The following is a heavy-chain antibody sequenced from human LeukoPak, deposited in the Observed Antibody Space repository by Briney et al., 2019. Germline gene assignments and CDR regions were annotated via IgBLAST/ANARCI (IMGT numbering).Heavy chain of an antibody. Sequence: SVKVSCKASGGTFSSYAISWVRQAPGQGLEWMGGIIPIFGTANYAQKFQGRVTITADESTSTAYMELSSLRSEDTAVYYCASGITMVRGVIITRPFDYWGQGTLVTVSS. J-gene: IGHJ4*02. D-gene: IGHD3-10*01. CDR2: IIPIFGTA. CDR3: ASGITMVRGVIITRPFDY. CDR1: GGTFSSYA. V-gene: IGHV1-69*13.